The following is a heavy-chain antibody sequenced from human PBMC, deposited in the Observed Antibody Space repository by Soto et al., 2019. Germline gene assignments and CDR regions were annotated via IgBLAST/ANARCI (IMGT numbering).Heavy chain of an antibody. J-gene: IGHJ4*02. D-gene: IGHD6-13*01. V-gene: IGHV4-61*01. CDR3: ARHARIAASRGAPGPYYFDY. Sequence: PSETLSLTCTVSGGSVSSGSYYWSWIRQPPGKGLEWIGYIYYSGSTNYNPSLKSRVTISVDTSKNQFSLKLSSVTAADTAVYYCARHARIAASRGAPGPYYFDYWGQGTLVTVSS. CDR2: IYYSGST. CDR1: GGSVSSGSYY.